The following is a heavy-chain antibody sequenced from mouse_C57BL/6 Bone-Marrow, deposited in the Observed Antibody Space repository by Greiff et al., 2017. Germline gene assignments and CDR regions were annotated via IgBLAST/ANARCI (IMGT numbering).Heavy chain of an antibody. CDR2: FHPYNDDT. CDR3: ARGDIWGSYAMDY. V-gene: IGHV1-47*01. CDR1: GYTFTTYP. D-gene: IGHD1-1*02. Sequence: LVESGAELVKPGASVKMSCKASGYTFTTYPIEWMKQNHGKSLEWIGNFHPYNDDTKYNEKFKGKATLTVEKSSSTVYLELSRLTSDDSAVYYCARGDIWGSYAMDYWGQGTSVTVSS. J-gene: IGHJ4*01.